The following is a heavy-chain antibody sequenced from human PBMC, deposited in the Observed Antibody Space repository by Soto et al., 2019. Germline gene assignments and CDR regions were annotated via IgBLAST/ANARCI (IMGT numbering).Heavy chain of an antibody. V-gene: IGHV3-20*01. D-gene: IGHD4-17*01. CDR1: GFTFDDYG. CDR2: INWNGGST. CDR3: ARGNYGDPEYYYYMDV. J-gene: IGHJ6*03. Sequence: EVQLVESGGGVVRPGGSLRLSCAASGFTFDDYGMSWVRQAPGKGLEWVSGINWNGGSTGYADSVKGRFTISRDNAKNSLNLQMNSLRADDTALYHCARGNYGDPEYYYYMDVWGKGTTVTVSS.